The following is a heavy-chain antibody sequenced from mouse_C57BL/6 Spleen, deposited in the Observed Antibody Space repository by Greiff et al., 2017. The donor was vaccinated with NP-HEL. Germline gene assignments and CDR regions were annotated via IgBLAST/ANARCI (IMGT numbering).Heavy chain of an antibody. CDR3: ARLITTVVATHYYAMDY. CDR2: IWTGGGT. J-gene: IGHJ4*01. Sequence: VKLVESGPGLVAPSQSLSITCTVSGFSLTSYAISWVRQPPGKGLEWLGVIWTGGGTNYNSALKSRLSISKDNSKSQVFLKMNSLQTDDTARYYCARLITTVVATHYYAMDYWGQGTSVTVSS. V-gene: IGHV2-9-1*01. CDR1: GFSLTSYA. D-gene: IGHD1-1*01.